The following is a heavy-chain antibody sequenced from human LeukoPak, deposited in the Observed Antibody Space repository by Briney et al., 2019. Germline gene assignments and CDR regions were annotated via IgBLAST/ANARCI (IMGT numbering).Heavy chain of an antibody. J-gene: IGHJ6*03. Sequence: SETLSLACTVSGGSISSYYWSWIRQPSGKGLEWIGYIYTSGSTNYNPSLKSRVTISVDTSKNQFSLKLSSVTAADTAVYYCARHGAARGSYYYYMDVWGKGTTVTVSS. CDR2: IYTSGST. CDR3: ARHGAARGSYYYYMDV. D-gene: IGHD6-6*01. V-gene: IGHV4-4*09. CDR1: GGSISSYY.